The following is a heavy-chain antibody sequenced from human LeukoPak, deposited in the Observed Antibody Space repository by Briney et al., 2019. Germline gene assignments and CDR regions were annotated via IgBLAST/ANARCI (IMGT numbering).Heavy chain of an antibody. CDR1: GFIFNNYA. V-gene: IGHV3-23*01. D-gene: IGHD6-13*01. Sequence: GGSLRLSCAASGFIFNNYALSWVRQAQGKGLEWVSATSGSGSSTYYIDSVKGRFIISRDNSKNTLFLQMNSLRAEDTALYYCARTSGYSSSWFFDYWGQGNLVTVSS. CDR2: TSGSGSST. J-gene: IGHJ4*02. CDR3: ARTSGYSSSWFFDY.